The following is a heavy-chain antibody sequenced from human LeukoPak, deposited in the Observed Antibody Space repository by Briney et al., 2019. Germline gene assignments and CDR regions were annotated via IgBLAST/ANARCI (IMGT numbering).Heavy chain of an antibody. CDR1: GGTFSSYA. CDR3: ARSRSSSWPSFDP. Sequence: ASVKVSCKASGGTFSSYAISWVRQAPGQGLEWMGGIIPIFGTANYAQKFQGRVTITTDESTSTAYMELSGLRSEDTAVYCCARSRSSSWPSFDPWGQGTLVTVSS. V-gene: IGHV1-69*05. J-gene: IGHJ5*02. CDR2: IIPIFGTA. D-gene: IGHD6-13*01.